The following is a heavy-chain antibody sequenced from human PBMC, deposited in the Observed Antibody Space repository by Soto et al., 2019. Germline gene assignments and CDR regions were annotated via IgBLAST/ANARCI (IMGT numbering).Heavy chain of an antibody. V-gene: IGHV3-23*01. CDR3: AKDPEEYSGYVDAFYI. Sequence: EVQLLESGGGLVQPGGSLRLSCAASGFTFSSYAMSWVRQAPGKGLEWVSAISGSGGSTYYADSVKGRFTISRDNSKNTLYLQMNSLRAEDTAVYYCAKDPEEYSGYVDAFYIWGQGTMVTVSS. CDR2: ISGSGGST. CDR1: GFTFSSYA. J-gene: IGHJ3*02. D-gene: IGHD5-12*01.